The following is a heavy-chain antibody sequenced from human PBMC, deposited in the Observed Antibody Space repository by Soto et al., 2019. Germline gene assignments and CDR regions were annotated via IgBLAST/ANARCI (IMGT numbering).Heavy chain of an antibody. J-gene: IGHJ4*02. CDR1: GFTFSSYG. D-gene: IGHD2-2*02. CDR3: AKDSGYTLAPGY. Sequence: SLRLSCAASGFTFSSYGMHWVRQAPGKGLEWVAVISYDGSNKYYADSVKGRFTISRDNSKNTLYLQMNSLRAEDTAVYYCAKDSGYTLAPGYWGQGT. CDR2: ISYDGSNK. V-gene: IGHV3-30*18.